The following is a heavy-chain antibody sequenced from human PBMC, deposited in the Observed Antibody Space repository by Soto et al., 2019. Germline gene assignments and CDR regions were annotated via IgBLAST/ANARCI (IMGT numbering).Heavy chain of an antibody. CDR1: GGSISSGGYS. CDR3: ARAGGLGAVAVDY. Sequence: QLQLQESGSGLVKPSQTLSLTCAVSGGSISSGGYSWSWIRQPPGKGLEWIGYIYHSGSTYYNPSIKSRVTISVDRSKNQFSRKLSSVTAADTAVYYCARAGGLGAVAVDYWGQGTLVTVSS. CDR2: IYHSGST. J-gene: IGHJ4*02. V-gene: IGHV4-30-2*01. D-gene: IGHD6-19*01.